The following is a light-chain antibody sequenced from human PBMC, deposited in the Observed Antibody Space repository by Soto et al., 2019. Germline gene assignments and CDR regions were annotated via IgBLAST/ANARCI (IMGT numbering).Light chain of an antibody. CDR1: QGISNS. V-gene: IGKV1D-12*01. Sequence: DIQMTQSPSCVSASVGDRVTISFRASQGISNSLAWYQQKPGKAPKLLIYAASSLQSGVPSRFGGSGSGTDFTLTIDSLQPEDFATYYCQHYNSYSEAFGQGTKVDIK. CDR2: AAS. CDR3: QHYNSYSEA. J-gene: IGKJ1*01.